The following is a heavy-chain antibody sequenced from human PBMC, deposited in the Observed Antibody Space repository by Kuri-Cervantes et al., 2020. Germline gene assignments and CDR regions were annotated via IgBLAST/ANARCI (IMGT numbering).Heavy chain of an antibody. D-gene: IGHD4-11*01. J-gene: IGHJ3*02. CDR1: GFTFSSYS. V-gene: IGHV3-48*01. Sequence: GGSLRLSCAASGFTFSSYSMNWVRQAPGKGLEWVSYISSSSSTIYYADSVKGRFTISRDNAKNSLYLQMNSLRAEDTAVYYCARTEPMTTVTIGAFDIWGQGTMVTVSS. CDR2: ISSSSSTI. CDR3: ARTEPMTTVTIGAFDI.